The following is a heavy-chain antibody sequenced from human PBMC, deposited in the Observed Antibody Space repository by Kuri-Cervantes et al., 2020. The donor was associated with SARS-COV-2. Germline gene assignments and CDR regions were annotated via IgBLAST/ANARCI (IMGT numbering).Heavy chain of an antibody. CDR1: VYTFTGYY. Sequence: ASVKVSFKASVYTFTGYYMHWVRQAPGQGLEWMGWINPNSGGTNYAQKFQGRVTMTRDTSISTAYMELSRLRSDDTAVYYCARAFRYYDFWSGSDAFDIWGQGTMVTVSS. J-gene: IGHJ3*02. D-gene: IGHD3-3*01. CDR2: INPNSGGT. CDR3: ARAFRYYDFWSGSDAFDI. V-gene: IGHV1-2*02.